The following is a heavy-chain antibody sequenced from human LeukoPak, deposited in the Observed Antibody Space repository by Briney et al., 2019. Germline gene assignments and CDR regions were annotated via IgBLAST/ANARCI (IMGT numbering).Heavy chain of an antibody. Sequence: ASVKVSCKASGYTFTSYGISWVRQAPGQGLEWMGWISAYNGNTNYAQKLLGRVTMTTDTSTSTAYMELRSLRSDDTAVYYCARAVVGTDYYYYMDVWGKGTTVTVSS. J-gene: IGHJ6*03. V-gene: IGHV1-18*01. CDR1: GYTFTSYG. CDR2: ISAYNGNT. CDR3: ARAVVGTDYYYYMDV. D-gene: IGHD2-2*01.